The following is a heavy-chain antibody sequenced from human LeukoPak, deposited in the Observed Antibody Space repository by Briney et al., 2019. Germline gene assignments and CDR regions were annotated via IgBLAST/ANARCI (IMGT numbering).Heavy chain of an antibody. J-gene: IGHJ4*02. D-gene: IGHD6-13*01. Sequence: SETLSLTCTVSGYSISSGYYWGWIRQSPGKGLEWIGSIYHSGSTYYNPSLKSRVTISVDTSKNHFSLKLSSVTAADTAVYYCARDRGFRAAAGHFDYWGQGTLVTVSS. CDR2: IYHSGST. V-gene: IGHV4-38-2*02. CDR1: GYSISSGYY. CDR3: ARDRGFRAAAGHFDY.